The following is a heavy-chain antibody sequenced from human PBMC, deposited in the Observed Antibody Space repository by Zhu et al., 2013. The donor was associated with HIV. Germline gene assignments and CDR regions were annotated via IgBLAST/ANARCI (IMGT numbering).Heavy chain of an antibody. V-gene: IGHV1-8*02. CDR1: GFRFSDYD. CDR2: LSPKSGET. D-gene: IGHD3-3*01. J-gene: IGHJ6*02. Sequence: QVQLVQSGAEMKKPGASVRISCKASGFRFSDYDFNWVRQAPGQGLEWMGWLSPKSGETGYAKQFQGRISITADTSTRTVHLDLISLRSEDTAVYYCGRPGTLGISIFGDAMDVWGQGTTVTVSS. CDR3: GRPGTLGISIFGDAMDV.